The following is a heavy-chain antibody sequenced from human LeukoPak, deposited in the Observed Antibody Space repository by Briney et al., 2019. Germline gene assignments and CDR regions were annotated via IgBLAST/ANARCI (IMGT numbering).Heavy chain of an antibody. CDR2: IYHSGST. D-gene: IGHD2-15*01. V-gene: IGHV4-34*01. CDR3: ARESGYCSGGSCYDYFDY. CDR1: GGSFSGYY. J-gene: IGHJ4*02. Sequence: SETLSLTCAVYGGSFSGYYWSWIRQPPGKGLEWIGSIYHSGSTYYNPSLKSRVTISVDTSKNQFSLKLSSVTAADTAVYYCARESGYCSGGSCYDYFDYWGQGTLVTVSS.